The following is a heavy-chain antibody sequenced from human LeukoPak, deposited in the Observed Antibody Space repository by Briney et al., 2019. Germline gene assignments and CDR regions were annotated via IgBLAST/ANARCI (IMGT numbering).Heavy chain of an antibody. V-gene: IGHV4-34*01. J-gene: IGHJ6*03. D-gene: IGHD2-2*01. Sequence: SETLSLTCAVYGGSFSGYYWSWIRQPPGKGLEWIGEINHSGNTNYNPSLKSRVTISVDTSKNQFSLKLSSVTAADTAVYYCARVTVVAYYYYYMDVWGKGTTVTVSS. CDR3: ARVTVVAYYYYYMDV. CDR1: GGSFSGYY. CDR2: INHSGNT.